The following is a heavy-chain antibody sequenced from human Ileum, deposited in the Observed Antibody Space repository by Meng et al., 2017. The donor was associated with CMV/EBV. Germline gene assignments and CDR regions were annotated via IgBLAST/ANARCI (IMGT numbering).Heavy chain of an antibody. CDR3: VRVGGYSYGVNWFDP. J-gene: IGHJ5*02. CDR2: ISSSGSTI. V-gene: IGHV3-11*01. CDR1: GFTFSDHF. D-gene: IGHD5-18*01. Sequence: GESLKISCAASGFTFSDHFMDWVRQAPGKGLEWVSYISSSGSTIYYADSVKGRFTISRDNAKNSLYLQMNSLRAEDTAVYYCVRVGGYSYGVNWFDPWGQGTLVTVSS.